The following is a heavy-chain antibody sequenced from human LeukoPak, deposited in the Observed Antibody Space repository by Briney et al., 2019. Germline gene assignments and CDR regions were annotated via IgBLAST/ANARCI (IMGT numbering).Heavy chain of an antibody. CDR2: IIPLFGTA. V-gene: IGHV1-69*13. D-gene: IGHD3-22*01. CDR1: GGTFISYA. J-gene: IGHJ4*02. Sequence: GASVKVSCKASGGTFISYAISWVRQAPGQGLDWMGGIIPLFGTAHYAQKFQGRVTITADESTSTTYMELSSLRSEDSAVYYCARVWGQGSSGYYPFWGQGTLVTISS. CDR3: ARVWGQGSSGYYPF.